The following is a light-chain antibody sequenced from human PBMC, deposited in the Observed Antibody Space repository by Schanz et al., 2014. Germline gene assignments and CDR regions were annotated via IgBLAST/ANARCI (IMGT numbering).Light chain of an antibody. CDR3: AAWDDSLNGWV. V-gene: IGLV1-40*01. CDR1: SSNIGAGYD. J-gene: IGLJ3*02. Sequence: QSVLTQPPSVSGAPGQRVTISCTGSSSNIGAGYDVHWYQQLPGTAPKLLIYRNNQWPSGVPDRFSGSKSGTSASLAISGLQSEDEADYYCAAWDDSLNGWVFGGGTKLTVL. CDR2: RNN.